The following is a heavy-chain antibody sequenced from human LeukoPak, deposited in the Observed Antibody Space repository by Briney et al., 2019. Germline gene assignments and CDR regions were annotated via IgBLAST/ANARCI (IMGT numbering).Heavy chain of an antibody. J-gene: IGHJ6*03. V-gene: IGHV3-21*01. CDR1: GFTFSSYS. D-gene: IGHD1-26*01. CDR2: ITTSSSYT. CDR3: ARDPYSGAYGDTYYYFMDV. Sequence: PGGSLRLSCAASGFTFSSYSMNWVRQAPGKGLEWISSITTSSSYTFYADSVKGRFTISRDNARNSLYLQMNSLTAEDTAVYYCARDPYSGAYGDTYYYFMDVGGKGTTVTISS.